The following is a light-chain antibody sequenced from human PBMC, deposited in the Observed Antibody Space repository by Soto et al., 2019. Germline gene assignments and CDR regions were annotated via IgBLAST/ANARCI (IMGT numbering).Light chain of an antibody. CDR2: EVT. V-gene: IGLV2-8*01. Sequence: QSVLTQRPSASGSPGQSLTISCTGTSSDVGGYNYVSWYQQHPGKAPKLVIYEVTKRPSGVPDRFSGSKSGNTASLTVSGPQAEDEADYYCSSFTGASTILATGTKVT. CDR1: SSDVGGYNY. CDR3: SSFTGASTI. J-gene: IGLJ1*01.